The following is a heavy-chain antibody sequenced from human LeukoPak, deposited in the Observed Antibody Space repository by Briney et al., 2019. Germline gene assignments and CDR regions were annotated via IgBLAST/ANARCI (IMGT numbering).Heavy chain of an antibody. Sequence: GRSLRLSCAASGFTFSSYAMPWVRQAPGKGLEWVAVISYDGSNKYYADSVKGRFTISRDNSKNTLYLQMNSLRAEDTAVYYCARLGHSGELRYFDWLGYYFDYWGQGTLVTVSS. CDR2: ISYDGSNK. D-gene: IGHD3-9*01. V-gene: IGHV3-30-3*01. J-gene: IGHJ4*02. CDR3: ARLGHSGELRYFDWLGYYFDY. CDR1: GFTFSSYA.